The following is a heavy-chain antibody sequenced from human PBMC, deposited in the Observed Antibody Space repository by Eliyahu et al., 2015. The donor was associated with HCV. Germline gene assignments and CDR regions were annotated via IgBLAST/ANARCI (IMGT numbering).Heavy chain of an antibody. D-gene: IGHD3-3*01. V-gene: IGHV3-13*01. Sequence: EVRLVESGGGLVQPGGSXRLXCAASGXXFGXFXMHWVRQHSGKGLEXVAVIGKAGDTYYQGSVEGRFIISRENAKNSFYLQMNSLGAGDTAVYYCARGSFDVLSGYYSDRTHYGMDVWGQGTTVTVSS. CDR3: ARGSFDVLSGYYSDRTHYGMDV. CDR1: GXXFGXFX. J-gene: IGHJ6*02. CDR2: IGKAGDT.